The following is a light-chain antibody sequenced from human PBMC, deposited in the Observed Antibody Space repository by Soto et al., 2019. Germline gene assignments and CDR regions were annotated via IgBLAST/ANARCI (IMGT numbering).Light chain of an antibody. V-gene: IGKV2-40*01. CDR2: GIS. J-gene: IGKJ1*01. Sequence: DIVMTQTPLSLPVTPGEPASISCRSSQTLLDSDDGNTYLDWYRQKPGQSPQLLIYGISSRASGVPDRFSGSGSGTDFTLKISRVEAGDVGVFYCMQRKEFPWTFGQGTKVEIK. CDR1: QTLLDSDDGNTY. CDR3: MQRKEFPWT.